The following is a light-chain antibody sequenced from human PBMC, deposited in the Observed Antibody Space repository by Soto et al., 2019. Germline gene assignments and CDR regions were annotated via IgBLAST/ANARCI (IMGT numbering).Light chain of an antibody. CDR3: QQYNNWPPIT. Sequence: EIVMTQSPATLSVSQGERAPLSCRGSQSVSSNLAWYQQKPGQAPRLVXYDTSTRATGIPARFSGSGSGTEFTLTISSLQSEDFAVYYCQQYNNWPPITFGQGTRLEIK. CDR1: QSVSSN. CDR2: DTS. J-gene: IGKJ5*01. V-gene: IGKV3-15*01.